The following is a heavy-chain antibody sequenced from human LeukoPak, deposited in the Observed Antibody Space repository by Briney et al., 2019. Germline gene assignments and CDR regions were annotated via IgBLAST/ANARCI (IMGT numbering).Heavy chain of an antibody. Sequence: GASVKVSCKASGYTFTNHGISWVRQAPGQGLEWMGWISTYNGITNYAQKLQGRVTMTTDTSTSTAYMELRSLRSDDTAVYYCARSGGWAYGDYDGFIAFDIWGQGTMVTVSS. D-gene: IGHD4-17*01. CDR3: ARSGGWAYGDYDGFIAFDI. V-gene: IGHV1-18*01. J-gene: IGHJ3*02. CDR2: ISTYNGIT. CDR1: GYTFTNHG.